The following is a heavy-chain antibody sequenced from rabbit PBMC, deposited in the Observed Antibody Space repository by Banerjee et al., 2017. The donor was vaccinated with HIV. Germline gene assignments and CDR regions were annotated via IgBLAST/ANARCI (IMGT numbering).Heavy chain of an antibody. CDR1: GFDFSNTYW. V-gene: IGHV1S45*01. D-gene: IGHD4-1*01. CDR3: ARDLNTWLGFEGFNL. J-gene: IGHJ4*01. CDR2: INTSSGNT. Sequence: QEQLVESGGDLVKPGASLTLTCTASGFDFSNTYWICWVRQAPGKGLEWIACINTSSGNTVYASWAKGRFTISKTSSTTVTLQMTSLTAADTATYFCARDLNTWLGFEGFNLWGPGTLVTVS.